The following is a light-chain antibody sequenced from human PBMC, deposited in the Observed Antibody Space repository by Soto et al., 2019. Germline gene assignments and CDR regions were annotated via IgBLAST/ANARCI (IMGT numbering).Light chain of an antibody. CDR1: QSVSSSS. V-gene: IGKV3-20*01. Sequence: EIVLAPAPGTPSFSPGERATLSCRSSQSVSSSSLAWYQHKRGQAPRLLIHGASSRATGIPDRFSGSGSGTDFTLTISRLEPEDFAVYYCQQYGGSPRTFGQGTKVDIK. CDR2: GAS. CDR3: QQYGGSPRT. J-gene: IGKJ1*01.